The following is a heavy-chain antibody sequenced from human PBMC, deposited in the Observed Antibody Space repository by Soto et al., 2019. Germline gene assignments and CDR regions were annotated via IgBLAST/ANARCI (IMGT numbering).Heavy chain of an antibody. CDR2: MNPNSGNT. Sequence: GASVKVSCKASGYTFTSYDINWVRQATGQGLEWMGWMNPNSGNTGYAQKFQGRVTMTRNTSISTAYMELSSLRSEDTAVYYCAIGFSDCSSTICSLYDYIWGSYRPPDLAFDIWGQGTMVTVSS. V-gene: IGHV1-8*01. CDR3: AIGFSDCSSTICSLYDYIWGSYRPPDLAFDI. CDR1: GYTFTSYD. J-gene: IGHJ3*02. D-gene: IGHD3-16*02.